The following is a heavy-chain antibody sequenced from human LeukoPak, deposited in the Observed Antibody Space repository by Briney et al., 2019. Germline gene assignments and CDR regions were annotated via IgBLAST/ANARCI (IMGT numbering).Heavy chain of an antibody. Sequence: GRSLRLSCAASGFTFSSYAMHWVRQAPGKGLEWVAVISYDGSNKYYADSVKGRFTISRDNSKNTLYLQMNSLRAEDTAVYYCARDQLPDAFDIWGQGTMVTVSS. CDR2: ISYDGSNK. J-gene: IGHJ3*02. CDR3: ARDQLPDAFDI. V-gene: IGHV3-30-3*01. CDR1: GFTFSSYA. D-gene: IGHD1-26*01.